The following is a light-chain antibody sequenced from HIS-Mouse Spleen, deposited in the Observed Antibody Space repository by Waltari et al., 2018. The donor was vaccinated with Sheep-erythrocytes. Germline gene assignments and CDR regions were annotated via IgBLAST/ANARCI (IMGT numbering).Light chain of an antibody. Sequence: QSALTQPASVSGSPGQSITISCTGTSSDVGRYNLVHWYQQHPGQAPKLMIYEGSKRPSGVSNRFSGSKSGNTASLTISGLQAEDEADYYCCSYAGSSTPWVFGGGTKLTVL. V-gene: IGLV2-23*01. CDR2: EGS. CDR1: SSDVGRYNL. J-gene: IGLJ3*02. CDR3: CSYAGSSTPWV.